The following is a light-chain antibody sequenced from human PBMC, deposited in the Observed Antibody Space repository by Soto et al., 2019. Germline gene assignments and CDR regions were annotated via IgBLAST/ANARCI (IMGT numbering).Light chain of an antibody. V-gene: IGKV1-27*01. J-gene: IGKJ1*01. Sequence: DLQMTQSPSSLSASVGDTVTITCRASQGIIDYLAWYQQRPGKVPKLQIYAASTLQTGVPSRFSGSGAGTDFTLTIRSLQPEDVATYYCQKYDTAPQTFGPGTKVEIK. CDR2: AAS. CDR3: QKYDTAPQT. CDR1: QGIIDY.